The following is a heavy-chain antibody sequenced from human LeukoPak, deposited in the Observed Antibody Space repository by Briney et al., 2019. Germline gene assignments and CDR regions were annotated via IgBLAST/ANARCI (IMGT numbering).Heavy chain of an antibody. Sequence: SETLSLTCAVYGGSFSGYYWSWIRQPTGKGLEWIGEINHSGSTNYNPSLKSRVTISVDTSKNQFSLKLSSVTAADTAVYYCARGRVLLWFGELLAYDYWGQGTLVTVSS. CDR3: ARGRVLLWFGELLAYDY. CDR2: INHSGST. V-gene: IGHV4-34*01. CDR1: GGSFSGYY. D-gene: IGHD3-10*01. J-gene: IGHJ4*02.